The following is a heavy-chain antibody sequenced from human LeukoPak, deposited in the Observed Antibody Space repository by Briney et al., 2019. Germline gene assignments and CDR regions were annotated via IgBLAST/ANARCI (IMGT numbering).Heavy chain of an antibody. J-gene: IGHJ4*02. CDR1: GFTFSSYA. CDR3: AKDGGGYCSGGSCYPDY. V-gene: IGHV3-23*01. CDR2: ISGSGGST. D-gene: IGHD2-15*01. Sequence: GGSLRLFCAASGFTFSSYAMSWVRQAPGKGLEWVSAISGSGGSTYYADSVKGRFTISRDNSKNTLHLQMNRLRAEDTAVYYCAKDGGGYCSGGSCYPDYWGQGTLVTVSS.